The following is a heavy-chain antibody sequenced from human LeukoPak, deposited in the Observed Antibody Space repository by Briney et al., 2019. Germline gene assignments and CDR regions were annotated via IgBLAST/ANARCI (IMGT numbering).Heavy chain of an antibody. CDR3: ARGTIDYDILTGYSASWFDP. J-gene: IGHJ5*02. V-gene: IGHV4-34*01. CDR2: INHSRST. Sequence: PSETLSLTCAVYGGSFSGYYWSWIRQPPGKGLERIGEINHSRSTNYNPSLKSRVTISVDTSKNQFSLKLSSVTAADTAVYYCARGTIDYDILTGYSASWFDPWGQGTLVTVSS. D-gene: IGHD3-9*01. CDR1: GGSFSGYY.